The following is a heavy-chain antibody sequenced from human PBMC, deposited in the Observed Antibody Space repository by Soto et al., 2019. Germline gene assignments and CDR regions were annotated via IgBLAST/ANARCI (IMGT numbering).Heavy chain of an antibody. CDR2: IYPGDSDT. Sequence: PVESLKISCKGSGYSFTNYWIGWVRQMPGKGLEWIGIIYPGDSDTRYSPSFQVQVTISADKSISTSYLQWSSLKASDTAMYYCPRRSTIFGVVIHYNHARELWGEAATV. D-gene: IGHD3-3*01. CDR1: GYSFTNYW. V-gene: IGHV5-51*01. J-gene: IGHJ6*02. CDR3: PRRSTIFGVVIHYNHAREL.